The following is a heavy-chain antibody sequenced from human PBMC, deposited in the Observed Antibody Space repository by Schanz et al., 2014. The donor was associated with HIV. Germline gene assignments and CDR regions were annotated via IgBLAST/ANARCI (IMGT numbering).Heavy chain of an antibody. CDR2: MYYGSGT. V-gene: IGHV4-61*01. J-gene: IGHJ4*02. CDR3: VVGHNHDL. CDR1: GGSISGGTYY. D-gene: IGHD1-1*01. Sequence: QVPLQQWGAGLLRPSETLSLTCAVYGGSISGGTYYWGWIRQPPGKGLEWIGYMYYGSGTNYNPTLKNRVTILGDTSKNQFSLKLTSLTAADTAVYYCVVGHNHDLWGQGTLVAVSS.